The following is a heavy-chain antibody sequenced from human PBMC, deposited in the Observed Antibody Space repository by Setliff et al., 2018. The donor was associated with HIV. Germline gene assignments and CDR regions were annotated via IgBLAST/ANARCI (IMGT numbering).Heavy chain of an antibody. J-gene: IGHJ4*02. D-gene: IGHD2-8*01. CDR1: GFTFSSYS. V-gene: IGHV3-21*01. Sequence: PGGSLSLSCSVSGFTFSSYSMNWVRQAPGKGLEWVSSISSSSSHIYYTDSVKGRFTISRDNAKKSLYLQMNSLRADDTAVYYCARSDIVLIPPDYWGQGTLVTVSS. CDR3: ARSDIVLIPPDY. CDR2: ISSSSSHI.